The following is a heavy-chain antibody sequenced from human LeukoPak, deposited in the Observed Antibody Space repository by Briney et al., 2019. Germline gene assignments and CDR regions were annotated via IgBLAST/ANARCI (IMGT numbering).Heavy chain of an antibody. Sequence: ASVKVSCKASGYTFTSYDINWVRQATGQGLDWMGWINPKSGNTGYAQKFQGRVTMTRNTSISTAYMELSSLRSEDTAVYYCARGRGGSKNNWFDPWGQGTLVTVSS. CDR3: ARGRGGSKNNWFDP. CDR2: INPKSGNT. J-gene: IGHJ5*02. V-gene: IGHV1-8*01. D-gene: IGHD2-15*01. CDR1: GYTFTSYD.